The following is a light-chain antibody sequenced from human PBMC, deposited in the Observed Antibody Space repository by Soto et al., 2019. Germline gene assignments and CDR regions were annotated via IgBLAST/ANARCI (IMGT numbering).Light chain of an antibody. CDR2: EAS. Sequence: ETVLTQSPATLSLSPGERATLSCRASQSVSTYLGWYQDKPGQPPRLLSSEASNRATGVPARFSGSGSGTDFTLTISSLQPEDFAVYFCHHRYTSPHTFGQGTKLEI. CDR3: HHRYTSPHT. J-gene: IGKJ2*01. CDR1: QSVSTY. V-gene: IGKV3-11*01.